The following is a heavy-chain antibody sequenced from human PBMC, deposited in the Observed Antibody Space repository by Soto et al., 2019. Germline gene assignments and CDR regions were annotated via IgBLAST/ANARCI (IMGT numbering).Heavy chain of an antibody. CDR2: ISGSGGST. CDR3: AKTAYYDFWSGYYLGSAFDI. D-gene: IGHD3-3*01. Sequence: GGSLRLSCAASGFTFSSYAMSWVRQAPGKGLEWASAISGSGGSTYYADSVKGRFTISRDNSKNTLYLQMNSLRAEDTAVYYCAKTAYYDFWSGYYLGSAFDIWGQGTMVTVSS. CDR1: GFTFSSYA. V-gene: IGHV3-23*01. J-gene: IGHJ3*02.